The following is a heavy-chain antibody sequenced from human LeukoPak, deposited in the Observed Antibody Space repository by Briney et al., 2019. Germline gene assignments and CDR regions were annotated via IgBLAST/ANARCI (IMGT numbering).Heavy chain of an antibody. V-gene: IGHV3-23*01. CDR1: GFTFSSYA. Sequence: PGGSLRLSCAASGFTFSSYAMSWVRQAPGKGLEWVSAISGSGGSTYYADSVKGRFTISRDNSKNTLYLQMNSLRDEDTAVYYCAGISPRGASVVVPAAIVPNYWGQGTLVTVSS. J-gene: IGHJ4*02. CDR3: AGISPRGASVVVPAAIVPNY. D-gene: IGHD2-2*02. CDR2: ISGSGGST.